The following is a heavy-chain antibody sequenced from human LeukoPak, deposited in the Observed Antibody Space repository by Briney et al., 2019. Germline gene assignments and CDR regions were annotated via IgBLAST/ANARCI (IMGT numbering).Heavy chain of an antibody. D-gene: IGHD3-22*01. CDR1: GYTFTSYT. Sequence: ASVKVSCKASGYTFTSYTMHWVRQAPGHRLEWMGWINAGNGNTKYSQKFQGRVTITRDTSASTAYMELSSLRSEDTAVYYCARRNYYDSSGYYDIDYWGQGTLVTVSS. CDR2: INAGNGNT. CDR3: ARRNYYDSSGYYDIDY. J-gene: IGHJ4*02. V-gene: IGHV1-3*01.